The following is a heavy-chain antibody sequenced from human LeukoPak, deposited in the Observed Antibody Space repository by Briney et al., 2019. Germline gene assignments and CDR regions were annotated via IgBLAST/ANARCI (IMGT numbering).Heavy chain of an antibody. J-gene: IGHJ4*02. CDR2: IDPSDSYT. V-gene: IGHV5-10-1*01. CDR3: ARHGRYTAIEYFDY. D-gene: IGHD5-18*01. CDR1: GYSFTAHW. Sequence: GESLKISCKGSGYSFTAHWISWVRQMPGKGLEWMGRIDPSDSYTNYSPSFQGHVTISTDKSISTAYLQWNSLKASDTAMYYCARHGRYTAIEYFDYWGQGTLVTVSS.